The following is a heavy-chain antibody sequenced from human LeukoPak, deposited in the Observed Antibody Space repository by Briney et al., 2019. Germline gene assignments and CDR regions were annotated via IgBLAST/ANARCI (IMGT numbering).Heavy chain of an antibody. CDR2: IYPGDSDT. J-gene: IGHJ6*03. CDR1: GYSFTSYW. Sequence: GESLKISRKGSGYSFTSYWIGWVRQMPGKGLEWMGIIYPGDSDTRYSPSFQGQVTISADKSISTAYLQWSSLKASDTAMYYCARTDYYDSSDYYNDVWGKGTTVTVSS. V-gene: IGHV5-51*01. CDR3: ARTDYYDSSDYYNDV. D-gene: IGHD3-22*01.